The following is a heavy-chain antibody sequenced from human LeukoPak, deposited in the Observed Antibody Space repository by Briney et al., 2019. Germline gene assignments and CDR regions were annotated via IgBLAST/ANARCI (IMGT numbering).Heavy chain of an antibody. Sequence: PGGSLRLSCAASGFTFSSYGMYWVRQAPGKGLEWVAVISYDGSNKYYADSVKGRFTISRDNSKNTLYLQMNSLRAEDTAVYYCAKLPLGVVIIGMRNYYYYGMDVWGQGTTVTVSS. CDR3: AKLPLGVVIIGMRNYYYYGMDV. CDR1: GFTFSSYG. CDR2: ISYDGSNK. J-gene: IGHJ6*02. V-gene: IGHV3-30*18. D-gene: IGHD3-3*01.